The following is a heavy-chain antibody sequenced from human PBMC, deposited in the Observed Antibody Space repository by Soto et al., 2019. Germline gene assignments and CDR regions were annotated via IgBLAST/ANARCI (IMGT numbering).Heavy chain of an antibody. J-gene: IGHJ4*02. CDR3: ANHLIGGRLQSPFDL. CDR1: GFIFENFG. D-gene: IGHD3-22*01. CDR2: ISGSGFKK. Sequence: PGGSLRLPCAASGFIFENFGLRWVRQAPGKGLEWISSISGSGFKKYYADSVKGRFTISRDNSKSTVYLELNNLSAEDTAVYHCANHLIGGRLQSPFDLWGQGTQVTVSS. V-gene: IGHV3-23*01.